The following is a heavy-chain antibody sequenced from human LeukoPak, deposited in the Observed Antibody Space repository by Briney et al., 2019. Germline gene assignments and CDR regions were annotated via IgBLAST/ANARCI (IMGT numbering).Heavy chain of an antibody. D-gene: IGHD4-23*01. Sequence: GGSLRLSCAASGFTFSSYSMNWVRQAPGKGLEWVSYISSSSSTIYYADSVKGRFTISRDSAKKSVYLQMSSLRVEDTAVYYCVRDDTQGRGNEYYDALDLWGQGTMVTVSS. V-gene: IGHV3-48*04. CDR2: ISSSSSTI. CDR1: GFTFSSYS. J-gene: IGHJ3*01. CDR3: VRDDTQGRGNEYYDALDL.